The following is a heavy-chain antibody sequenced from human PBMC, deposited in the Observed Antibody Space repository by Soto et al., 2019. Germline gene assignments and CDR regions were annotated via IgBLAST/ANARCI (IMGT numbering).Heavy chain of an antibody. Sequence: PGKSLKISCKGSGYSFTSYWIGWVRQMPGKGLEWMGIIYPGDSDTRYSPSVQGQVTISADKSISTAYLQWSSLKASDTAMYYCASSTPPSYYYYGMDVWGQGTTVTVSS. J-gene: IGHJ6*02. CDR2: IYPGDSDT. CDR1: GYSFTSYW. V-gene: IGHV5-51*01. D-gene: IGHD4-17*01. CDR3: ASSTPPSYYYYGMDV.